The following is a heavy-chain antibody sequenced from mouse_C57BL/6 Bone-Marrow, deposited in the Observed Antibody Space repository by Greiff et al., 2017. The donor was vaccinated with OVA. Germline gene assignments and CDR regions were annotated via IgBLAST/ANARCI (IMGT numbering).Heavy chain of an antibody. J-gene: IGHJ4*01. D-gene: IGHD2-1*01. CDR2: ISGGGGNT. CDR3: ASQGGGNYVGWKTYAMDY. Sequence: DVKLVESGGGLVKPGGSLKLSCAASGFTFSSYTMSWVRQTPEKRLEWVATISGGGGNTYYPDSVKGRFTISRDTAKNTLYLQMSSLRSEDTALYYCASQGGGNYVGWKTYAMDYWGQGTSVTVSS. V-gene: IGHV5-9*01. CDR1: GFTFSSYT.